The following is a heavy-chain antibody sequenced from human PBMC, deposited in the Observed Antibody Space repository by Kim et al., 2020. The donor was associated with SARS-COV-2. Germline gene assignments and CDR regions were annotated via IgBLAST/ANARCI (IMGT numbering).Heavy chain of an antibody. J-gene: IGHJ6*02. D-gene: IGHD6-13*01. CDR1: GGSISSGSYY. CDR2: IYTSGST. CDR3: ARDRTAAAGTGKYYYYYYGMDV. Sequence: SETLSLTCTVSGGSISSGSYYWSWIRQPAGKGLEWIGRIYTSGSTNYNPSLKSRVTISVDTSKNQFSLKLSSVTAADTAVYYCARDRTAAAGTGKYYYYYYGMDVWGQGTTVTVSS. V-gene: IGHV4-61*02.